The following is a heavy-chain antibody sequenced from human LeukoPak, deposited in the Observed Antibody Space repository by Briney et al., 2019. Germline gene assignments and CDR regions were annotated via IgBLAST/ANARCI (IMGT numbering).Heavy chain of an antibody. CDR2: IKSKTDGGTT. CDR1: GFNFNNAW. V-gene: IGHV3-15*01. Sequence: GGSLRLSCVASGFNFNNAWMNWVRQAPGKGLEWVGRIKSKTDGGTTDYAAPVKGRFTISRDDSKNTLYLQMNSLKTEDTAVYYCTTTGLYYYDKYYFDYWGQGTLVTVSS. D-gene: IGHD3-22*01. J-gene: IGHJ4*02. CDR3: TTTGLYYYDKYYFDY.